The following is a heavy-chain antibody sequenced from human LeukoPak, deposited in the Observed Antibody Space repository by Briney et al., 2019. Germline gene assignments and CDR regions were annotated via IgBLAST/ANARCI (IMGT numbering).Heavy chain of an antibody. CDR3: AREDYSNGYYRGGWFDP. J-gene: IGHJ5*02. CDR1: GYIFSGYY. V-gene: IGHV1-2*02. Sequence: ASVKVSCKTSGYIFSGYYMHRLRQAPGQGLEWRGWIDPQSGDTNYAQNFRGRVAMTGDTFIKTAYMELSSLRSDDTAVYYCAREDYSNGYYRGGWFDPWGQGTQVTVSS. CDR2: IDPQSGDT. D-gene: IGHD6-19*01.